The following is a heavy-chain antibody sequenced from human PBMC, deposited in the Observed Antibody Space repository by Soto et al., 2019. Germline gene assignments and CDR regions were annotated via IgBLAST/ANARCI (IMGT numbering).Heavy chain of an antibody. V-gene: IGHV4-39*01. Sequence: QLQLQESGPGLVKPSETLSLTCTVSGGSISSSSYYWGWIRQPPGKGLEWIGRIYYSGSTYYNPSLQSRVTIAVDTSKNQFSLKLSSVPAADTAVYYCARIGAQEQWLDIGYWFDPWGQGTLVTVSS. CDR1: GGSISSSSYY. D-gene: IGHD6-19*01. J-gene: IGHJ5*02. CDR2: IYYSGST. CDR3: ARIGAQEQWLDIGYWFDP.